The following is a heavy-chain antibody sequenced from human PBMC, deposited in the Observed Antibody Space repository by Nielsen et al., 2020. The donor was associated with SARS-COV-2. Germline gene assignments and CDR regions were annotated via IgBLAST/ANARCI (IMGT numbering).Heavy chain of an antibody. Sequence: WIRQPPGKGLEWIGYIYYSGSTNYNPSLKSRVTISVDTSKNQFSLKLSSVTAADTAVYYCARSAWGGWELLPTPRSYYYYYGMDVWGQGTTVTVSS. V-gene: IGHV4-59*01. D-gene: IGHD1-26*01. CDR2: IYYSGST. J-gene: IGHJ6*02. CDR3: ARSAWGGWELLPTPRSYYYYYGMDV.